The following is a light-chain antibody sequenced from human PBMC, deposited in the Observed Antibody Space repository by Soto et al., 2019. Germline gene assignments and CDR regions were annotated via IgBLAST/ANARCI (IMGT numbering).Light chain of an antibody. CDR2: EAS. J-gene: IGKJ2*01. Sequence: DIQMTQSPSTLSASVGERVTITCRASQSIDNWLAWYQQKPGKAPKLLIHEASSLESGVPSRFSGSGYGTEFTLTISSLQPDDFATYYCQQYNTYSYTCGQGTKGDIK. V-gene: IGKV1-5*03. CDR3: QQYNTYSYT. CDR1: QSIDNW.